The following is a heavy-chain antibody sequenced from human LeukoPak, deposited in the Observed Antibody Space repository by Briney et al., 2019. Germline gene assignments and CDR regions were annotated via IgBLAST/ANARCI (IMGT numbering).Heavy chain of an antibody. CDR1: GFTFDDYA. J-gene: IGHJ4*02. CDR3: AKEASSGWQGPFDY. CDR2: ISWNSGSI. D-gene: IGHD6-19*01. Sequence: SLRLSCAASGFTFDDYAMHWVRQAPGKGLEWVSGISWNSGSIGYADSVKGRFTISRDNAKNSLYLQMNSLRAEDTALYYCAKEASSGWQGPFDYWGQGTLVTVSS. V-gene: IGHV3-9*01.